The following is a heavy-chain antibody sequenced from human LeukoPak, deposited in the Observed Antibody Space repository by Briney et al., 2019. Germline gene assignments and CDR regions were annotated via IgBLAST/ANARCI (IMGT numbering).Heavy chain of an antibody. CDR3: ARTRFGAGAIGY. CDR2: MNPNSGNT. D-gene: IGHD1-26*01. V-gene: IGHV1-8*01. CDR1: GYTFTSYD. Sequence: ASVKVSCKASGYTFTSYDINWVRQATGQGLEWMGWMNPNSGNTGYAQKFQGRVTMTRNTSISTAYMELSSLRSEDTAVYYCARTRFGAGAIGYWGQGTLVTVSS. J-gene: IGHJ4*02.